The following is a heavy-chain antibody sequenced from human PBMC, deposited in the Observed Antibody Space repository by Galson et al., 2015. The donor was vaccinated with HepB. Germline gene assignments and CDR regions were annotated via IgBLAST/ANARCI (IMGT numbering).Heavy chain of an antibody. Sequence: SLRLSCAASGFTFSKYWMSWVRQAPGKGLEWVANINQGGSEKYYVDAVKGRLTISRDNARNSLYVQMNSLRVEDTAVYYCTREYDPSDRPLWYFDLWGRGTLVTVSS. D-gene: IGHD1-1*01. V-gene: IGHV3-7*01. CDR1: GFTFSKYW. J-gene: IGHJ2*01. CDR2: INQGGSEK. CDR3: TREYDPSDRPLWYFDL.